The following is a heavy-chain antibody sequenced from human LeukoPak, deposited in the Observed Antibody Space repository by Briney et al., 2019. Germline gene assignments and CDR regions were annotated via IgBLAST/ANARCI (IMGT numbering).Heavy chain of an antibody. CDR2: ISGSGGST. Sequence: GKSLRLSCAASGFTFSSYAMSWVRQAPGKGLEWVSAISGSGGSTYYADSVKGRFTISRDNSKNALYLQMNSLRAEDTAVYYCAKGFAMIVAQPPHYWGQGTLVTVSS. D-gene: IGHD3-22*01. V-gene: IGHV3-23*01. CDR3: AKGFAMIVAQPPHY. CDR1: GFTFSSYA. J-gene: IGHJ4*02.